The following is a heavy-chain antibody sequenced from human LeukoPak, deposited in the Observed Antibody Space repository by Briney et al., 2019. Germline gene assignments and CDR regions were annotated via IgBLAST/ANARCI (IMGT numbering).Heavy chain of an antibody. CDR2: IIPIFGTA. CDR3: ARAVREGIFGVVPHDAFDI. Sequence: VASVMVSCKASGGTFSSYAISWVRQAPGQGLEWMGGIIPIFGTANYAQKLQGRVTITADESTSTAYMELSSLRSEDTAVYYCARAVREGIFGVVPHDAFDIWGQGTMVTVSS. CDR1: GGTFSSYA. J-gene: IGHJ3*02. V-gene: IGHV1-69*13. D-gene: IGHD3-3*01.